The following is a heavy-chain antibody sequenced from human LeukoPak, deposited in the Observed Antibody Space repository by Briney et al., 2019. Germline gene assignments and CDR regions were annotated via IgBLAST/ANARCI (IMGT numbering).Heavy chain of an antibody. D-gene: IGHD4-11*01. CDR1: GYTFTNYY. CDR3: AADVSNYVGPGPFGMDV. CDR2: INPSGGNI. J-gene: IGHJ6*02. V-gene: IGHV1-46*01. Sequence: GASVKVSCKTSGYTFTNYYIHWVRQAPGQGLEWMGIINPSGGNIDYAQKFQGRLTITRDMSTSTAYMELSSLRSEDTAVYYCAADVSNYVGPGPFGMDVWGQGTTVTVSS.